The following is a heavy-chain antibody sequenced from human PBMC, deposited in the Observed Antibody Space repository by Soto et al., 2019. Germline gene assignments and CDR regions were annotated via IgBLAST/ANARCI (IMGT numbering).Heavy chain of an antibody. Sequence: SVKVSCRAPGGTLRHHVFNLVRQAPGQGLEWMGGIIPIIGTPNYAQKFQGRFTITADASTNTVYLEVSSMRSQDTAVYYCARELEFRDGNISHLDYWGQGTLVTVSS. D-gene: IGHD3-10*01. J-gene: IGHJ4*02. CDR1: GGTLRHHV. V-gene: IGHV1-69*13. CDR3: ARELEFRDGNISHLDY. CDR2: IIPIIGTP.